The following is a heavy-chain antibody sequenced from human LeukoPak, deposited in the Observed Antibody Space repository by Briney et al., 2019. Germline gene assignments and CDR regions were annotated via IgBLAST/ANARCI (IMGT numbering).Heavy chain of an antibody. D-gene: IGHD3-22*01. V-gene: IGHV1-24*01. CDR3: ASTYYDSSTGGVWFDP. CDR2: FDPEDGET. CDR1: GYTLTELS. Sequence: ASVKVSCKVSGYTLTELSMHWVRQAPGKGLEWMGGFDPEDGETIYAQKFQGRVTMTEDTSTDTAYMELSSLRSEDTAVYYCASTYYDSSTGGVWFDPWGQGTLVTVSS. J-gene: IGHJ5*02.